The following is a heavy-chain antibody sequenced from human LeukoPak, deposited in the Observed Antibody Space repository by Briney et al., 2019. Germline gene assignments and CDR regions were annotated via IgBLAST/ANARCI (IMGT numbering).Heavy chain of an antibody. CDR2: FDPEDGET. CDR1: GYTLTELS. D-gene: IGHD6-13*01. CDR3: ATDRIAAAALDY. V-gene: IGHV1-24*01. J-gene: IGHJ4*02. Sequence: ASVKVSCKVSGYTLTELSMHWVRQAPGKGLEWMGGFDPEDGETIYAQKFQGRVTMTEDTSTDTACMELSSLRSEDTAVYYCATDRIAAAALDYWGQGTLVTVSS.